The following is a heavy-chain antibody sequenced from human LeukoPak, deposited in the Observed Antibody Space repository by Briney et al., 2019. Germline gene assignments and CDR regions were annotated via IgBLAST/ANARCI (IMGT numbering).Heavy chain of an antibody. CDR1: GFTLSSYW. V-gene: IGHV3-7*01. Sequence: GGSLRLSCAASGFTLSSYWMSWVRQAPGKGLEWVANIKQDGSEKYYVDSVKGRFTISRDNAKNSLYLQMNSLRAEDTAVYYCARDLTYYYDSSGYYWGQGTLVTVSS. D-gene: IGHD3-22*01. CDR3: ARDLTYYYDSSGYY. J-gene: IGHJ4*02. CDR2: IKQDGSEK.